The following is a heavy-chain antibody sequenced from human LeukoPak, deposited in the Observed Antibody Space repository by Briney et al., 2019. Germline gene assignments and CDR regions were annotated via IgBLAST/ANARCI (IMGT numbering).Heavy chain of an antibody. D-gene: IGHD2-8*01. J-gene: IGHJ4*02. CDR3: ARDKYCTSGVCYFDY. CDR2: IHYSGST. CDR1: GGFTGSGNYY. Sequence: SETLSLTCTVSGGFTGSGNYYWSWIRRHPGKGLEWIGYIHYSGSTYYNPSLKTRVTISMDTSKNQLSLKLQSVTAADTAVYYCARDKYCTSGVCYFDYWGQGTLVTVSS. V-gene: IGHV4-31*03.